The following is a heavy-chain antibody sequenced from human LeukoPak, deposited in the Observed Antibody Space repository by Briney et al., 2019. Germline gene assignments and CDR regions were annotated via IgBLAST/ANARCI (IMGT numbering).Heavy chain of an antibody. CDR1: GFTFSRYW. D-gene: IGHD3-10*01. V-gene: IGHV3-74*01. Sequence: GGSLRLSCAASGFTFSRYWMHWVRQAPGTGLVWVSRIHNDGSSTSYADSVKGRFTISRDNAKNTVYLQMNSLRAEDTAVYYCARGARGSGTASDYWGQGTLVTVSS. J-gene: IGHJ4*02. CDR2: IHNDGSST. CDR3: ARGARGSGTASDY.